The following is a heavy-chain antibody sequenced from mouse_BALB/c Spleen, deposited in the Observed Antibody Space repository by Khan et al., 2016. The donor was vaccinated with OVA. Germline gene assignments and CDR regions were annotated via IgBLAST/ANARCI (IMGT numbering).Heavy chain of an antibody. D-gene: IGHD1-3*01. CDR3: ARPEDI. V-gene: IGHV2-9*02. J-gene: IGHJ2*01. CDR1: GFSLTSYG. Sequence: QVQLKESGPGLVAPSQSLSITCTVSGFSLTSYGVHWVSQPPGKGLEWLGEIWAGGSTNYNSAIMSRLSIRKDNAKTQVFLKMTSLQTDATAMYYCARPEDIWGQGTTLTVSS. CDR2: IWAGGST.